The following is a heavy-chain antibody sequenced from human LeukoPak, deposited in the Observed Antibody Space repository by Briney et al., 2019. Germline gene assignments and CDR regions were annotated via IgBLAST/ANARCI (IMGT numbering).Heavy chain of an antibody. J-gene: IGHJ4*02. D-gene: IGHD5-12*01. Sequence: SGPALVKPTQTLTLTCTFSGFSLSTSGMCVSWIRQPPGKALEWLALIDWDDDKYYSTSLKTRLTISKDTSKNQVVLTMTNMDPVDTATYYCARILAVYSGYHYGYFDYWGQGTLVTVSS. V-gene: IGHV2-70*01. CDR3: ARILAVYSGYHYGYFDY. CDR1: GFSLSTSGMC. CDR2: IDWDDDK.